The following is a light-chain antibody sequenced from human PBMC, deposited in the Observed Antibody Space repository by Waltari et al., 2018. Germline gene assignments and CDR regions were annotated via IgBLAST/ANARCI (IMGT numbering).Light chain of an antibody. CDR1: QSINNQ. Sequence: DIQMTQSPSTLSASLGDRVTITCRASQSINNQLAWYQQKPGKGPKLLMYKASSLESGVPPRFSGSGSGTEFTLTISSLQPDDFATYYCQQYQSYWTFGQGTKVEIK. V-gene: IGKV1-5*03. J-gene: IGKJ1*01. CDR3: QQYQSYWT. CDR2: KAS.